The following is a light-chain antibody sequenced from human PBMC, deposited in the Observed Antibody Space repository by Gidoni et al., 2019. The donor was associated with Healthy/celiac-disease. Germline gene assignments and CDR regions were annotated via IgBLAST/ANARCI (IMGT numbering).Light chain of an antibody. CDR1: QSVLYSSNNKNY. CDR3: QQYYSTPYT. Sequence: DIVMTQSPDPLALSLGERATIHCKSSQSVLYSSNNKNYLAWYQQKPGQPPKLIIYWASTRESGVPDRFSGSGSGTDFTLTISSLQAEDVAVYYCQQYYSTPYTFGQGTKLEIK. V-gene: IGKV4-1*01. J-gene: IGKJ2*01. CDR2: WAS.